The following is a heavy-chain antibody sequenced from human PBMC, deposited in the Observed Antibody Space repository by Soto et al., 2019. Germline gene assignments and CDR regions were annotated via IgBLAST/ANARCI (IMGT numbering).Heavy chain of an antibody. J-gene: IGHJ4*02. D-gene: IGHD2-2*01. CDR3: ARGLVPAANLY. CDR1: GGSISSGGYY. CDR2: IYYSGGT. V-gene: IGHV4-31*03. Sequence: QVQLQESGPGLVKPSQTLSLTCTVSGGSISSGGYYWNWIRQHPGKGLEWIGHIYYSGGTYYNPSLNSGVAISVETSENQFSLKLNSVTVADTAVYYCARGLVPAANLYWGQGTLVTVSS.